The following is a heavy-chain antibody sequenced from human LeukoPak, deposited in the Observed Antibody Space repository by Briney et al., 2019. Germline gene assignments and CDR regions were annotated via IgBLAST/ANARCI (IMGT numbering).Heavy chain of an antibody. CDR1: GFTFSSYG. Sequence: GGSLRLSCAASGFTFSSYGMHWVRQAPGKGLEWVAVISYDGSNKYYADSVKGRFTISRDNSKNTLYLQMNSLRAEDTAVYYCAKDGYYGDYSHQHWGQGTLVTVSS. CDR2: ISYDGSNK. J-gene: IGHJ1*01. D-gene: IGHD4-17*01. V-gene: IGHV3-30*18. CDR3: AKDGYYGDYSHQH.